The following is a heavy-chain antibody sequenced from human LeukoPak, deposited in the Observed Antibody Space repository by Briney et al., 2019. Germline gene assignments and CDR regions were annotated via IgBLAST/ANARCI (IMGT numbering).Heavy chain of an antibody. CDR2: IYNSGRT. D-gene: IGHD2-15*01. CDR3: ARGQSPRIVVVLAATFFDY. CDR1: GGSIISSSHY. V-gene: IGHV4-39*01. Sequence: SETLSLTCTVSGGSIISSSHYWGWIRQPPGKGLEWIGSIYNSGRTYYNPSLKSRVTISVDTSKNQFSLKLSSVTAADTAVYYCARGQSPRIVVVLAATFFDYWGQGTLVTVSS. J-gene: IGHJ4*02.